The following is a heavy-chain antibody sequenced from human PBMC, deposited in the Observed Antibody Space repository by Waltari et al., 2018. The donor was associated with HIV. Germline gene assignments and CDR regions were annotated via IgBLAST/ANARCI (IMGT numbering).Heavy chain of an antibody. D-gene: IGHD6-25*01. CDR2: IYPGDSHT. V-gene: IGHV5-51*01. CDR1: GYNFSTSW. Sequence: EVQLVPSGAEVKKPGESLKISCYGSGYNFSTSWIAWVRQMPGKGLEWMGIIYPGDSHTRYSPSFQGQVTISADKSISTAYLQWSSLKASDTAMYFCARLSSGLYTYSYMDVWGKGTTVTVSS. J-gene: IGHJ6*03. CDR3: ARLSSGLYTYSYMDV.